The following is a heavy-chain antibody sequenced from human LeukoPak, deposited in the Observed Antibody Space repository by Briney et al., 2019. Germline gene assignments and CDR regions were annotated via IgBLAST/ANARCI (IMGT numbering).Heavy chain of an antibody. V-gene: IGHV3-48*01. CDR3: AREVYWNYDDAFDI. J-gene: IGHJ3*02. D-gene: IGHD1-7*01. Sequence: GGPLRLSCAASGFTFSSYSMNWVRQAPGKGLEWVSYISSSSSTIYYADSVKVRFTISRDNAKNSLYLQMNSLRAEDTAVYYCAREVYWNYDDAFDIWGQGTMVTVSS. CDR1: GFTFSSYS. CDR2: ISSSSSTI.